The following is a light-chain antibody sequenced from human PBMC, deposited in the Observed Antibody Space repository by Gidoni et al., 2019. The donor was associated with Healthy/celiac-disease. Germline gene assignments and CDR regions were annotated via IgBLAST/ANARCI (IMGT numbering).Light chain of an antibody. CDR3: QQYGSSPFT. Sequence: EIVLTQSPGTLSLSPGGRATLSCRASQSVSSSYLAWYQQKPGQAPRLLIYGASSRATGIPDRFSGSGSGTDFTLTISRLEPEDFAVYYCQQYGSSPFTFXPXTKVDIK. CDR1: QSVSSSY. CDR2: GAS. J-gene: IGKJ3*01. V-gene: IGKV3-20*01.